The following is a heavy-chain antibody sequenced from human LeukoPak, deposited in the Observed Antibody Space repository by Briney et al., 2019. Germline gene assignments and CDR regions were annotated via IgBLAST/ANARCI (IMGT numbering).Heavy chain of an antibody. CDR1: GFTFSSYA. V-gene: IGHV3-23*01. D-gene: IGHD3-10*01. Sequence: PGGSLRLSCAASGFTFSSYAMTWVRQAPGKGLEWVSGISGSGGRTYYADSVRGRFTISRDNSKNTLSLQMNSLRAEDTAVYYCAREIYDSYDYWGQGTLVTVSS. CDR3: AREIYDSYDY. J-gene: IGHJ4*02. CDR2: ISGSGGRT.